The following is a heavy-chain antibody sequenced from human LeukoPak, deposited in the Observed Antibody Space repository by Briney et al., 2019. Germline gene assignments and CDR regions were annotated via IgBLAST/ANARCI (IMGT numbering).Heavy chain of an antibody. V-gene: IGHV3-7*04. J-gene: IGHJ4*02. CDR2: IQNDGSEK. CDR3: ARGGRTKVTY. CDR1: GFTLRGYW. Sequence: PGRSLRLSCEASGFTLRGYWMSWVCQAPGKGLEWGANIQNDGSEKDYVDSVKGRFTISRDNAKNSLYLQMNSLRDEDTAVYYCARGGRTKVTYWGQGALVTVSS. D-gene: IGHD2-21*02.